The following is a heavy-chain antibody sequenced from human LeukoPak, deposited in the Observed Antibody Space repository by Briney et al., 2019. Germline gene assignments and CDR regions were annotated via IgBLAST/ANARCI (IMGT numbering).Heavy chain of an antibody. Sequence: SETLSLTCTVSGGSISSSSYYWGWIRQPPGKGLEWIGSIYYSGSTYYNPSLKSRVTISVDTSKNQFSLKLSSVTAADTAVYYCARARRDGYNYMHYFDYWGQGTLVTVSS. CDR3: ARARRDGYNYMHYFDY. CDR1: GGSISSSSYY. V-gene: IGHV4-39*07. CDR2: IYYSGST. J-gene: IGHJ4*02. D-gene: IGHD5-24*01.